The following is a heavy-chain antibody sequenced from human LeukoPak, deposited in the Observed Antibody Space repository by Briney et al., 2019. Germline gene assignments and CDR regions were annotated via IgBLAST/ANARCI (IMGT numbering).Heavy chain of an antibody. Sequence: SETLSLTCTVSGGSISSSSYYWGWLRQPPGKGLEWIGSIYYSGSTYYNPSLKSRVTISVDTSKNQFSLKLSSVTAADTAVYYCARGGRSDFWSGYYIDYFDYWGQGTLVTVSS. J-gene: IGHJ4*02. CDR2: IYYSGST. V-gene: IGHV4-39*07. CDR1: GGSISSSSYY. CDR3: ARGGRSDFWSGYYIDYFDY. D-gene: IGHD3-3*01.